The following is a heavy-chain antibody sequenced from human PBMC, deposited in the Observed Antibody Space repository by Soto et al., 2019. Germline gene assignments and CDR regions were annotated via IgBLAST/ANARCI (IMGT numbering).Heavy chain of an antibody. Sequence: PGGSLRLSCAASGFTFSSYAMSWVRQAPGKGLEWVSAISGSGGSTYYADSVKGRFTISRDNSKNTLYLQMNSLRAEDTAVYYCAKLGGRGYCSSTSCYSPYYYGMDVWGPGPTVTVSS. J-gene: IGHJ6*02. V-gene: IGHV3-23*01. CDR2: ISGSGGST. D-gene: IGHD2-2*02. CDR1: GFTFSSYA. CDR3: AKLGGRGYCSSTSCYSPYYYGMDV.